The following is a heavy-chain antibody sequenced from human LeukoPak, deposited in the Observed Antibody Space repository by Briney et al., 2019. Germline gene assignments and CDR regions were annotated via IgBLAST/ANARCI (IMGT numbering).Heavy chain of an antibody. CDR1: GYTFSIYS. CDR3: AKDRDGYCSRTGCFYDAFDI. CDR2: ISGSDTST. D-gene: IGHD2-2*01. J-gene: IGHJ3*02. V-gene: IGHV3-23*01. Sequence: GGSLRLSCAASGYTFSIYSMSWVRQAPGKGLEWVSDISGSDTSTYYADSVKGRFTITRENSKNTVHLQMNSLRAEDTATYYCAKDRDGYCSRTGCFYDAFDIWGQGTMVTVSS.